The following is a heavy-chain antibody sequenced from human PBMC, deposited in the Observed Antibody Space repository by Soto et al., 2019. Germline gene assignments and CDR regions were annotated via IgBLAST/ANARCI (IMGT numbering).Heavy chain of an antibody. D-gene: IGHD2-2*01. CDR3: ARDPPYCSSTNCSSTY. Sequence: LRLSCADSGFTFSHYSMNWVRQAPGKGLEWVSYISFTSSTIYYADSVKGRFTISRDNAGNSLYLQMNSLRAEDTAVYYCARDPPYCSSTNCSSTYWGQGTLVTVSS. V-gene: IGHV3-48*01. CDR2: ISFTSSTI. J-gene: IGHJ4*02. CDR1: GFTFSHYS.